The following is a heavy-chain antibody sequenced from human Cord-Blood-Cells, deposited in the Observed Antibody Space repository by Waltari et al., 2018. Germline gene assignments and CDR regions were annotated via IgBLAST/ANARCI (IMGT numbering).Heavy chain of an antibody. D-gene: IGHD5-18*01. Sequence: EVPLVESGGGLIQRGGSLRLSCAASGFPVGSTYMRWVREAPGKGLGWVSVIYSGGRKYYADSVKGRFTISRDNSKNTLYLQMNSLRAEDTAVYYCAVDTAMVTAFDYWGQGTLVTVSS. V-gene: IGHV3-53*01. CDR1: GFPVGSTY. J-gene: IGHJ4*02. CDR2: IYSGGRK. CDR3: AVDTAMVTAFDY.